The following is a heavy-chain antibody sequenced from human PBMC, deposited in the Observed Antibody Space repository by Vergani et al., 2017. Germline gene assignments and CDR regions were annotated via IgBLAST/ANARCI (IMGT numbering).Heavy chain of an antibody. CDR1: GFTFSSSG. V-gene: IGHV3-30*18. Sequence: QVQLVESGGGVVQPGRSLRLSCAASGFTFSSSGMHWVRQAPGKGLEWVAVISYDGSNKYYADSVKGRFTISRDNSKQTLYLQMNSLRAEDTAVYYCAKDREMATNTIYYWGQGTLVTVSS. D-gene: IGHD5-24*01. CDR3: AKDREMATNTIYY. CDR2: ISYDGSNK. J-gene: IGHJ4*02.